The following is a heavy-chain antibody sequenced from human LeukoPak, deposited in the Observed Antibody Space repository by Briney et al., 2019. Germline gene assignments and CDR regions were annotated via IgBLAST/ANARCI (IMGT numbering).Heavy chain of an antibody. CDR2: INHSGNT. CDR3: ARDHAFDI. CDR1: GGSVSSYY. J-gene: IGHJ3*02. Sequence: PSETLSGTCTVSGGSVSSYYWSWIRQPPGKGLEWIGYINHSGNTNYNPSLKSRVTISVDTSKNQFSLKLSSVTAADTAVYYCARDHAFDILGQGTMVTVSS. V-gene: IGHV4-59*02.